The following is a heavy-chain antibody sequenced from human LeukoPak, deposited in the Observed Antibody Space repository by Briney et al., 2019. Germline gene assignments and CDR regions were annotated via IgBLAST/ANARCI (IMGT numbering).Heavy chain of an antibody. Sequence: GGSLRLSCAAPGFAFSTYWMSWVRQAPGKGLEWVANIKQDGNEKYYVDSVKGRFTISRDNAKNSLYLQMNSLRAEDTTVYYCAREKSYGADFDYWGQGTLVTVSS. D-gene: IGHD4-17*01. CDR3: AREKSYGADFDY. CDR1: GFAFSTYW. V-gene: IGHV3-7*03. CDR2: IKQDGNEK. J-gene: IGHJ4*02.